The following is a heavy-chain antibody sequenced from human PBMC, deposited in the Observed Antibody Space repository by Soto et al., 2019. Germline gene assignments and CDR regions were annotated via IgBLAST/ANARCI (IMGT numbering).Heavy chain of an antibody. Sequence: SETLSLTCAVYGGSFSVYYRSWIRHPPGKGLEWIGEINHSGSTNYNPSLKSRVTISVDTSKNQFSLKLSSVTAADTAVYYCARALLYYYSSGYYYVRKYYYYGMDVWGQGTTVTVSS. D-gene: IGHD3-22*01. J-gene: IGHJ6*02. CDR3: ARALLYYYSSGYYYVRKYYYYGMDV. CDR1: GGSFSVYY. CDR2: INHSGST. V-gene: IGHV4-34*01.